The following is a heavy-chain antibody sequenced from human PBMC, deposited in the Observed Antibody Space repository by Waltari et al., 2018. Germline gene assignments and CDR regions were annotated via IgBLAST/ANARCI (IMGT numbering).Heavy chain of an antibody. Sequence: EVQLVESGGGLVQPGRSLRLSCAASGFTFDDYAMHWVRQAPGKGLEWVSGISWNSGSIGYAGAVKGRFTTSRDNAKNSLYLQMNSLRAEDTALYYCAKVQRIQLWSLIDYWGQGTLVTVSS. J-gene: IGHJ4*02. CDR1: GFTFDDYA. CDR2: ISWNSGSI. D-gene: IGHD5-18*01. CDR3: AKVQRIQLWSLIDY. V-gene: IGHV3-9*01.